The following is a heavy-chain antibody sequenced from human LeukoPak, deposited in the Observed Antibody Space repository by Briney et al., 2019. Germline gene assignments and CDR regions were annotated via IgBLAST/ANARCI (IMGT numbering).Heavy chain of an antibody. CDR2: INTNTGNP. V-gene: IGHV7-4-1*02. CDR1: GYTFTSYA. CDR3: ARDQRSTSIPSYYGMDV. Sequence: ASVKVSCKAPGYTFTSYAMNWVRQAPGQGLEWMGWINTNTGNPTYAQGFTGRFVFSLDTSVSTAYLQISSLKAEDTAVYYCARDQRSTSIPSYYGMDVWGQGTTVTVSS. D-gene: IGHD2-2*01. J-gene: IGHJ6*02.